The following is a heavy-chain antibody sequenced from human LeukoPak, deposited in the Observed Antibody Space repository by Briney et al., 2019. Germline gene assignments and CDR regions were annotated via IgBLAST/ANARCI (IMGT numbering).Heavy chain of an antibody. CDR2: VFYPGST. CDR3: ARQVRVTGATGEFDL. CDR1: GGSTSSYY. D-gene: IGHD1-26*01. J-gene: IGHJ5*02. Sequence: SETLSLTCTVSGGSTSSYYWSWIRQPPGKGLDWIAFVFYPGSTNSNPSLNSRVTISLDTSKRQFSLNLSSVTAADTALYYCARQVRVTGATGEFDLWGPGTLVTVSS. V-gene: IGHV4-59*08.